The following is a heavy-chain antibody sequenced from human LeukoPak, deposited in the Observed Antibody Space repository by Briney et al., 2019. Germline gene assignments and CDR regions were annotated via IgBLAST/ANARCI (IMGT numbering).Heavy chain of an antibody. J-gene: IGHJ4*02. CDR3: AKDKAGTIVWYGRWAIGLFDY. CDR1: RFYLDAHT. CDR2: ISADGGST. Sequence: GGSLRLSCVDSRFYLDAHTMHFVWQAPGKGLQWISLISADGGSTYYADSVKGRFTISRDNSRNSLYLQRDSLTTEDTAFYCSAKDKAGTIVWYGRWAIGLFDYWGQGTLLTVSS. D-gene: IGHD6-13*01. V-gene: IGHV3-43*02.